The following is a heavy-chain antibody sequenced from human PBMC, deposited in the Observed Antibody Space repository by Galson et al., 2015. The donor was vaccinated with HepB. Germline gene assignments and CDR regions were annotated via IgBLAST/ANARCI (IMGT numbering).Heavy chain of an antibody. V-gene: IGHV3-11*06. D-gene: IGHD3-10*01. CDR2: ISSSSSYT. CDR3: ARDHGSGSYAY. Sequence: SLRLSCAASGFTFSDYYMSWIRQAPGKGLEWVSYISSSSSYTNYADSVKGRFTISRDNAKNSLYLQMNSLRAEDTAVYYCARDHGSGSYAYWGQGTLVTVSS. J-gene: IGHJ4*02. CDR1: GFTFSDYY.